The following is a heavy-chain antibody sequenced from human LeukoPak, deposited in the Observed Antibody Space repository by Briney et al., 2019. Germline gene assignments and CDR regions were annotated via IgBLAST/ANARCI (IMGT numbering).Heavy chain of an antibody. CDR1: GFTFSSYE. V-gene: IGHV3-48*03. J-gene: IGHJ6*04. Sequence: PGGSLRPSCAASGFTFSSYEMNWVRQAPGKGLEWVSYISSSGSTIYYADSVKGRFTISRDNAKNSLYLQMNSLRAEDTAVYYCAGPLLWFGELKGMDVWGKGTTVTVSS. CDR3: AGPLLWFGELKGMDV. CDR2: ISSSGSTI. D-gene: IGHD3-10*01.